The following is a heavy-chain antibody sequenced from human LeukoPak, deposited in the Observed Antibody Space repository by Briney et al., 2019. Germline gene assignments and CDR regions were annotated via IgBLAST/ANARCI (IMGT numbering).Heavy chain of an antibody. CDR3: ATKYYGSYNF. Sequence: PGGALRLSCAASGFTFNDAWMSWVRQAPGKGLEWVGHIKSKKDGGTTDYAAPVKDRFTISRDDSRNTLSMQMNSLKTEDTAVYYCATKYYGSYNFWGQGTLVTVSS. D-gene: IGHD1-26*01. CDR2: IKSKKDGGTT. V-gene: IGHV3-15*01. J-gene: IGHJ4*02. CDR1: GFTFNDAW.